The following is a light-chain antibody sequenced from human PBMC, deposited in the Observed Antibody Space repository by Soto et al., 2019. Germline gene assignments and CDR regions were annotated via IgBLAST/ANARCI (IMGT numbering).Light chain of an antibody. J-gene: IGLJ1*01. V-gene: IGLV2-14*01. CDR2: DVS. Sequence: QSLLTQPASVSGSPGQSITISCTGASSDIGAYNYVSWYQQHPGKAPKLMIYDVSNRPSGISDRFSGSKSGNTASLTISGLQAEDEADYFCSSYTSSSTYVFGTGTKVTV. CDR3: SSYTSSSTYV. CDR1: SSDIGAYNY.